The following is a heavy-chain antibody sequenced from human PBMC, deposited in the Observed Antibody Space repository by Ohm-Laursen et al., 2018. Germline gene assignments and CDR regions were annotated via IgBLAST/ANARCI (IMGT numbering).Heavy chain of an antibody. CDR2: VSGSGGST. D-gene: IGHD2-2*01. Sequence: SLRLSCTASGFTFSDYAMSWVRQAPGKGPEWVSAVSGSGGSTYYAGSVKGRFTISRDNSKATLFLQMISLRAEDTAVYYCAKVGPASTSCYHGMDVWGQGTTVTVSS. V-gene: IGHV3-23*01. CDR1: GFTFSDYA. CDR3: AKVGPASTSCYHGMDV. J-gene: IGHJ6*02.